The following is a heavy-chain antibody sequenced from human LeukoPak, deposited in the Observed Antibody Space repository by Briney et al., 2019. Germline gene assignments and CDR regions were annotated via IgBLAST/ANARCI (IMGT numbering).Heavy chain of an antibody. CDR1: GFTFSSHT. D-gene: IGHD1-26*01. V-gene: IGHV3-64D*09. CDR2: ISTSGRTT. Sequence: GGSLRLSCSASGFTFSSHTMHWVRQAPGQGLDYVSTISTSGRTTFYAASVRGRFTISRDNSKNTLSLQMYSLRAEDTAVYYCVKDLSGTFSFDYLGQGNVVTGSP. J-gene: IGHJ4*02. CDR3: VKDLSGTFSFDY.